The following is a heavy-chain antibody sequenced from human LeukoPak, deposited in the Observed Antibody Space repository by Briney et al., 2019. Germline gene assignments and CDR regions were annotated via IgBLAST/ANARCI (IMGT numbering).Heavy chain of an antibody. Sequence: GASVKVSCKASGGTFSSYAISWVRQARGRGLEWMGGIIHIFGTANYAQKFQGRVTITTDESTSTAYMELSSLRSEDTAVYYCASYGSGSYYNLYWGQGTLVTVSS. D-gene: IGHD3-10*01. V-gene: IGHV1-69*05. CDR3: ASYGSGSYYNLY. CDR2: IIHIFGTA. J-gene: IGHJ4*02. CDR1: GGTFSSYA.